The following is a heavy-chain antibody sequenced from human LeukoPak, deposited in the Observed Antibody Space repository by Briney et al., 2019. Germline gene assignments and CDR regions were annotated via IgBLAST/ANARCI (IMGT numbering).Heavy chain of an antibody. D-gene: IGHD2-2*01. V-gene: IGHV1-69*05. Sequence: SVKVSCKASGGTFSSYAISWVRQAPGQGLEWMGGIIPIFGTANYAQKFQGRVTITTDESTSTAYMELSSLRSEDTAVYYCARRYCSSTSCSLYYFDYWGQGTLVTVSS. CDR2: IIPIFGTA. J-gene: IGHJ4*02. CDR1: GGTFSSYA. CDR3: ARRYCSSTSCSLYYFDY.